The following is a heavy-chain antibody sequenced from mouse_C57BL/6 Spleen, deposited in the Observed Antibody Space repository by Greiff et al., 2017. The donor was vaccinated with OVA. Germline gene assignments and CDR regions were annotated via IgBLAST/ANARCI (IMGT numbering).Heavy chain of an antibody. CDR1: GYTFTSYW. V-gene: IGHV1-59*01. Sequence: QVHVKQPGAELVRPGTSVKLSCKASGYTFTSYWMHWVKQRPGQGLEWIGVIDPSDSYTNYNQKFKGKATLTVDTSSSTAYMQLSSLTSEDSAVYYCARGDSSGIDYWGQGTTRTVSS. CDR2: IDPSDSYT. J-gene: IGHJ2*01. D-gene: IGHD3-2*02. CDR3: ARGDSSGIDY.